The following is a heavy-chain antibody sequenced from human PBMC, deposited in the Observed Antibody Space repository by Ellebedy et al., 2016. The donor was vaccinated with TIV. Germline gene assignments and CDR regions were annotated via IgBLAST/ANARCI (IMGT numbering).Heavy chain of an antibody. V-gene: IGHV3-43*02. D-gene: IGHD6-13*01. Sequence: PGGSLRLSCAASGFTFEDYAMRWVRQGPGKGLEWVSLISGDGGDTYYADSVKGRFTISRDNGKNSLYLQMNSLRTEDTALYYCAVAAAGTWDYYYGMDVWGQGTTVTVSS. CDR2: ISGDGGDT. CDR1: GFTFEDYA. CDR3: AVAAAGTWDYYYGMDV. J-gene: IGHJ6*02.